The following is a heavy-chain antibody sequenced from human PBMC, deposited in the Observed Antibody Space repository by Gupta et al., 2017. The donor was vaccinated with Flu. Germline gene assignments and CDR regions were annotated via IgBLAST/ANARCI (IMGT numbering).Heavy chain of an antibody. J-gene: IGHJ6*02. D-gene: IGHD2-15*01. V-gene: IGHV3-7*04. CDR2: IKEDGSEK. CDR3: ARAYEDYYGMDV. CDR1: GFTFSSYW. Sequence: EVQLVESGGGLVQPGGSLRLSCEASGFTFSSYWMSWVRQAPGKGLEWVANIKEDGSEKYYGDSVTGRFTISRDKAKNSLYLQMDSLRADDTAVYFWARAYEDYYGMDVWGQVTTVTVSS.